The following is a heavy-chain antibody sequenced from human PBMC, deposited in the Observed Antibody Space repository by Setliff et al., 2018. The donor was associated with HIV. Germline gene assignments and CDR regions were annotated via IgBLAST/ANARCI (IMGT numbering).Heavy chain of an antibody. J-gene: IGHJ5*02. V-gene: IGHV4-39*01. CDR2: IYYSGST. D-gene: IGHD3-22*01. Sequence: LETLSLTCTVSGGSISNSRYYWSWIRQPPGKGLEWIGSIYYSGSTYYNPSLKSRVTISVDTSKNQFSLKLSSVTAADAAVYYCGSRVYYYDSSGYLREEGFDPWGQGTLVTVSS. CDR3: GSRVYYYDSSGYLREEGFDP. CDR1: GGSISNSRYY.